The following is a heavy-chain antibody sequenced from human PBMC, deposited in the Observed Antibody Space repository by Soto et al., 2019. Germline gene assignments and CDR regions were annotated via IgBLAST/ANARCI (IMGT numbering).Heavy chain of an antibody. J-gene: IGHJ6*04. D-gene: IGHD3-16*02. CDR1: GFTFSSYG. Sequence: PGGSLRLSCAASGFTFSSYGIHWVRQAPGKGLEWVAVISYDGSNKYYADSVKGRFTISRDNSKNRLFLQMNRLRADDRAVYYCEKERQELSHYYGMDVWGKGNT. CDR2: ISYDGSNK. CDR3: EKERQELSHYYGMDV. V-gene: IGHV3-30*18.